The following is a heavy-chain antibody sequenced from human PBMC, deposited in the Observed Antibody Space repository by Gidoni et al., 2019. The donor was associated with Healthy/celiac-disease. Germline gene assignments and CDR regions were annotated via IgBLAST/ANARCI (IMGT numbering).Heavy chain of an antibody. D-gene: IGHD3-3*01. CDR3: TSVLSIFGVVITDY. J-gene: IGHJ4*02. CDR1: GFTFSTAW. V-gene: IGHV3-15*07. Sequence: EVQLVESGGGLVKPGGSLRLSCAASGFTFSTAWMNWVRQAPGKGLEWFGRIKSKTDGGTTDYAAPVKGRFTISRDDSKNTLYLQMNSLKTEDTAVYYCTSVLSIFGVVITDYWGQGTLVTVSS. CDR2: IKSKTDGGTT.